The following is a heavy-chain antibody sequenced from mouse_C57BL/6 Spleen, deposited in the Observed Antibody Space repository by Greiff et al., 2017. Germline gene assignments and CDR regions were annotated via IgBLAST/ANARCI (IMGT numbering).Heavy chain of an antibody. V-gene: IGHV5-6*01. CDR3: ARQVDYDVRAMDY. CDR2: ISSGGSYT. CDR1: GFTFSSYG. D-gene: IGHD2-4*01. Sequence: EVQLVESGGDLVKPGGSLKLSCAASGFTFSSYGMSWVRQTPDKRLEWVATISSGGSYTYYPDSVKGRFTISRDNAKNTLYLQMSSLKSEDTAMYYCARQVDYDVRAMDYWGQGTSVTVSS. J-gene: IGHJ4*01.